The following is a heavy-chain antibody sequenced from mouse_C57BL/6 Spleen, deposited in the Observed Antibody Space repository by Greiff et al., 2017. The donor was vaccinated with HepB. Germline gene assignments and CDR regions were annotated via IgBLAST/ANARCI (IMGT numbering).Heavy chain of an antibody. CDR2: NDPSDSYT. V-gene: IGHV1-69*01. J-gene: IGHJ2*01. CDR1: GYTFTSYW. D-gene: IGHD4-1*01. CDR3: ALTGTGGFDY. Sequence: QVQLQQSGAELVMPGASVKLSCKASGYTFTSYWMHWVKQRPGQGLEWIGENDPSDSYTNYNQKFKGKSTLTVDKSSSTAYMQLSSLTSEDSAVYYCALTGTGGFDYWGQGTTLTVSS.